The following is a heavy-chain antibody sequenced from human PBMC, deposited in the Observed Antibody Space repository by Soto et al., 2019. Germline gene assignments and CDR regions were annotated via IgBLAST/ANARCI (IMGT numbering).Heavy chain of an antibody. Sequence: QVQLVQSGAEVKKPGSSVKVSCKASGGTFSSSAISWVRQAPGQGLEWMGGIIPIFGTANYAQKFQGRVTITADKSTTTAYMELSSLRSEDTAVYYCASLPDYDFCSGKGLENDYWGQGPLVTVSS. J-gene: IGHJ4*02. D-gene: IGHD3-3*01. V-gene: IGHV1-69*06. CDR2: IIPIFGTA. CDR3: ASLPDYDFCSGKGLENDY. CDR1: GGTFSSSA.